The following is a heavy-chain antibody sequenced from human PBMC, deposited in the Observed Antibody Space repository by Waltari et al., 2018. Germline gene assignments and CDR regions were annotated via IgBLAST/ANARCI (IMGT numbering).Heavy chain of an antibody. CDR1: SYSIRSGYF. J-gene: IGHJ5*02. CDR3: VRDLGGSGNSWFDA. V-gene: IGHV4-38-2*02. D-gene: IGHD3-10*01. Sequence: QVQLQESGPGLARPSETLSLTCVVSSYSIRSGYFWGWIRQPPGKGLEWSGGISHSGKTYYNPSLQSRLSLSVDTSKNQFALKVTSVTAADTAIYYCVRDLGGSGNSWFDAWGQGTLVTVSS. CDR2: ISHSGKT.